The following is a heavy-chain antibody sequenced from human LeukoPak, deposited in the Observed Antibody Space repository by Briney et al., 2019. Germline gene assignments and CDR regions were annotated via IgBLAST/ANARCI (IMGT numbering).Heavy chain of an antibody. Sequence: GASVKVSCKASGGTFSSYAISWVRQAPGQGLEWMGGIIPIFGTANYAQKFQGRVTITADESTSTAYMELSSPRSEDTAVYYCAREMLDYSNYEPSGSHFDYWGQGTLVTVSS. CDR2: IIPIFGTA. D-gene: IGHD4-11*01. CDR3: AREMLDYSNYEPSGSHFDY. V-gene: IGHV1-69*13. CDR1: GGTFSSYA. J-gene: IGHJ4*02.